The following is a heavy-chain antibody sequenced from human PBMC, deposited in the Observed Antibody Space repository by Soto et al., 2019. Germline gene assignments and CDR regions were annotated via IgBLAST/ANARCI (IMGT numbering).Heavy chain of an antibody. J-gene: IGHJ4*02. Sequence: ASVKVSCKASGYTFTSYAMHWVRQAPGQRLEWMGWINAGNGNTKYSQKFQGRVTITRDTSASTAYMELSSLRSEDTAVYYCARAGGKNIVVVVAAVFDYWGQGTLVTVSS. CDR3: ARAGGKNIVVVVAAVFDY. D-gene: IGHD2-15*01. CDR2: INAGNGNT. V-gene: IGHV1-3*01. CDR1: GYTFTSYA.